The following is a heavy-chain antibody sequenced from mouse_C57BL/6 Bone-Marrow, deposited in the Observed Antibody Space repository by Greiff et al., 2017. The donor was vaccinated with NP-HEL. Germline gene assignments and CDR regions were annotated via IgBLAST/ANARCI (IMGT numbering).Heavy chain of an antibody. CDR2: IHPSGGDT. Sequence: QVQLQQPGAELVKPGASVKVSCKASGYTFTSYWMHWVKQRPGQGLEWIGRIHPSGGDTHYNQKFKGKATLTVDNSASTAYMQLSSLTSEDSAVYYWARSELGSNWSYDVGGTGTTVTVDS. J-gene: IGHJ1*03. CDR1: GYTFTSYW. V-gene: IGHV1-74*01. CDR3: ARSELGSNWSYDV. D-gene: IGHD2-12*01.